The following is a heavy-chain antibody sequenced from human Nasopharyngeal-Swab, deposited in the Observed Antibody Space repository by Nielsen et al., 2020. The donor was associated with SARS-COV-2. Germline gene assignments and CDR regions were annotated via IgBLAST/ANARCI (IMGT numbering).Heavy chain of an antibody. CDR1: GFTLSSYS. V-gene: IGHV3-48*02. D-gene: IGHD1-26*01. CDR3: AGDPRWVPSGGYGVDV. Sequence: GESLKLPCAAPGFTLSSYSMNRGRQAPGKGLEWVSYISRSCSTIYYADSVKGRFTIPRDNAKNSLYLQMNSLRDEDTAVYYCAGDPRWVPSGGYGVDVWGQGTTVTVSS. CDR2: ISRSCSTI. J-gene: IGHJ6*02.